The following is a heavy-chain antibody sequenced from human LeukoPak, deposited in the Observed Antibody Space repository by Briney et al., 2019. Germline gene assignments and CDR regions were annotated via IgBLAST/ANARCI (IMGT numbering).Heavy chain of an antibody. Sequence: GGSLRPSCAASGFTFSSYAMSWVREAPGKGLEWGSAISGSGGSTYYADSVKGRFTISRDNSKNTLYLQMNSPRAEDTAVYYCAQGGQPAVSYYFDYWGPGTLVTVSS. J-gene: IGHJ4*02. V-gene: IGHV3-23*01. D-gene: IGHD4-23*01. CDR3: AQGGQPAVSYYFDY. CDR1: GFTFSSYA. CDR2: ISGSGGST.